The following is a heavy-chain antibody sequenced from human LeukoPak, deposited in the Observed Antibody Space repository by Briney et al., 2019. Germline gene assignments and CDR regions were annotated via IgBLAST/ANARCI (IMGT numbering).Heavy chain of an antibody. Sequence: PSETLSLTCTVSGGSISSYYWSWIRQPPGKGLEWIGYIYYSGSTNYNPSLKSRVTISVDTSKNQFSLKLSSVTAADTAVYYCARAQFYDSSGYFYYYYYGMDVWGQGTTVTVSS. CDR1: GGSISSYY. CDR2: IYYSGST. CDR3: ARAQFYDSSGYFYYYYYGMDV. D-gene: IGHD3-22*01. V-gene: IGHV4-59*08. J-gene: IGHJ6*02.